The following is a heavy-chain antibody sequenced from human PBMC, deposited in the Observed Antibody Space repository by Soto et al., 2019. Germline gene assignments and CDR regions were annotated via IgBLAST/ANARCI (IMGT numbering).Heavy chain of an antibody. V-gene: IGHV4-59*01. J-gene: IGHJ6*02. CDR2: IYYSGST. CDR1: GTSISSYY. D-gene: IGHD6-19*01. Sequence: SETLSLTCTVPGTSISSYYWSWFRQPPGKGLEWMGYIYYSGSTTYQLSLKSRVTISVHRSQNQFSRELTYVTAADTSVYFCAGGFGGAGTSGYYGMDVWGQGTTVTVSS. CDR3: AGGFGGAGTSGYYGMDV.